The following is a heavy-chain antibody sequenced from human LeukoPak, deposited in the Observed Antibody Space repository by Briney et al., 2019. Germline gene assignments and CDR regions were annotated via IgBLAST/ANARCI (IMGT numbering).Heavy chain of an antibody. CDR1: GFTFSSYG. CDR2: ISSSSSYI. V-gene: IGHV3-21*01. J-gene: IGHJ4*02. D-gene: IGHD3-3*01. CDR3: ARDKRFEGDGFDY. Sequence: GGSLRLSCAASGFTFSSYGMNWVRQAPGKGLEWVSSISSSSSYIYYADSVKGRFTISRDNAKNSLYLQMNSLRAEDTAVYYCARDKRFEGDGFDYWGQGTLVTVSS.